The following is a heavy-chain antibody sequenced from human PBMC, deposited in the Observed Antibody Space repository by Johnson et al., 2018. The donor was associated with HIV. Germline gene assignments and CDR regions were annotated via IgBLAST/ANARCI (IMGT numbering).Heavy chain of an antibody. J-gene: IGHJ3*02. CDR1: GFTFSSYW. CDR2: LWSGGNT. Sequence: VQLVESGGGLVKSGGSLRLSCAASGFTFSSYWMSWVRQAPGKGLEWVSVLWSGGNTWYAGSVTGRFTISRDNSKNTLYLQMNSLRAEDTAVYYCARACRDGYTCDVYDIWGLGTMVTVS. CDR3: ARACRDGYTCDVYDI. V-gene: IGHV3-66*01. D-gene: IGHD5-24*01.